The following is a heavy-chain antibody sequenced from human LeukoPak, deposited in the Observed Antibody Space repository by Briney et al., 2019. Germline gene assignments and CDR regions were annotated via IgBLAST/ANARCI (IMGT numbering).Heavy chain of an antibody. Sequence: ASETLSLTCTVSGDSISRYYWSWIRQPPGKGLEWIGYIYYTGTANYNPSLKSRVTITVDTSKNQFSLRLSSVTAEDTAVYYCARDPVRHDAFDIWGQGTMVTVSS. J-gene: IGHJ3*02. D-gene: IGHD3-10*01. CDR3: ARDPVRHDAFDI. CDR2: IYYTGTA. CDR1: GDSISRYY. V-gene: IGHV4-59*01.